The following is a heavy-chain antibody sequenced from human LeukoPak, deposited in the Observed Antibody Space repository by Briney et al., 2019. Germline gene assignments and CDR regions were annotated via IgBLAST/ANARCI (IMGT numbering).Heavy chain of an antibody. CDR3: ARRYTSGWYQVDS. Sequence: TPSETLSLTCTVSGGSISSYYWTWIRQFPGKGLEWIGYSYYIGNTNYNPSLKSRVTISVDTSKNQFSLKLKSVTAADTAVYYCARRYTSGWYQVDSWGQGTLVTVSS. CDR2: SYYIGNT. D-gene: IGHD6-19*01. V-gene: IGHV4-59*01. CDR1: GGSISSYY. J-gene: IGHJ4*02.